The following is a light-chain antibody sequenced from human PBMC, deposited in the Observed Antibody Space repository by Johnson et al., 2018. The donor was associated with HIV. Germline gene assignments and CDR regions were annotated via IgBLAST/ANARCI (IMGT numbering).Light chain of an antibody. CDR2: ENN. V-gene: IGLV1-51*02. Sequence: QSMLTQPPSVSAAPGQKVTISCSGSSSNIGDNYVSWYQQLPGTAPKLLIYENNKRPSGIPDRFSDSKSGTSATLGIAGLQTGDEADYYCGTWDTSLTTGGVFVTGTKVTVL. CDR1: SSNIGDNY. J-gene: IGLJ1*01. CDR3: GTWDTSLTTGGV.